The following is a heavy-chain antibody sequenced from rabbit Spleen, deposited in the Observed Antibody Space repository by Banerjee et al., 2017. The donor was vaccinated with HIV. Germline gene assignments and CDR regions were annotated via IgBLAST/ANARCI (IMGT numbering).Heavy chain of an antibody. J-gene: IGHJ4*01. D-gene: IGHD2-1*01. V-gene: IGHV1S40*01. CDR3: ARESIYNGDGDDKGFNL. CDR2: IAGSSSGFT. CDR1: GFSFSSSDY. Sequence: QSLEESGGDLVKPGTSLTLTCTASGFSFSSSDYMCWVRQAPGKGLEWISCIAGSSSGFTYSATWAKGRFTCSKTSSTTVTLQMTSLTVADTATYFCARESIYNGDGDDKGFNLWGQGTLVTVS.